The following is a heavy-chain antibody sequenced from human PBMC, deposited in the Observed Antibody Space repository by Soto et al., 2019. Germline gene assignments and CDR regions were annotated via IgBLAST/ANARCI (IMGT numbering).Heavy chain of an antibody. CDR2: ISSRGDYI. CDR1: GFTFSTYS. J-gene: IGHJ4*02. V-gene: IGHV3-21*01. Sequence: GGSLRLSCAASGFTFSTYSMNWVRQAPGKGLEWVSSISSRGDYIYYADSVKGRFTISRDNARNTLYLQMNTLRAEDTAVYYCARGEGYYDSSGYYHYDYWGQGTLVTVSS. CDR3: ARGEGYYDSSGYYHYDY. D-gene: IGHD3-22*01.